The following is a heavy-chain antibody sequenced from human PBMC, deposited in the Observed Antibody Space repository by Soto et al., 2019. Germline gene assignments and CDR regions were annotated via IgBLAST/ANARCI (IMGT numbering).Heavy chain of an antibody. Sequence: GGSLRLSCAASGFTFSSYWMSWVRQAPGKRLEWVANIKQDGSEKYYVDSVKGRFTISRDNAKNSLYLQMNSLRAEDTAVYYCARVSPQWPQRTIWYYGMDVWGQGTTVTVSS. CDR3: ARVSPQWPQRTIWYYGMDV. CDR1: GFTFSSYW. CDR2: IKQDGSEK. D-gene: IGHD6-19*01. J-gene: IGHJ6*02. V-gene: IGHV3-7*01.